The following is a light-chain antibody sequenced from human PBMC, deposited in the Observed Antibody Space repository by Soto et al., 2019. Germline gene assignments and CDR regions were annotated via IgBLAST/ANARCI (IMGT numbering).Light chain of an antibody. CDR1: QSISSY. J-gene: IGKJ5*01. V-gene: IGKV1-39*01. Sequence: DIQMTPSPFSLSASVGDGVTITCRASQSISSYLNWYQQKPGKAPKLLIYAASSLQSGVPSRFSGSGSGTDFTLTISSLQPEDFATYYCQQSYSTPSITFGQGTRLEIK. CDR2: AAS. CDR3: QQSYSTPSIT.